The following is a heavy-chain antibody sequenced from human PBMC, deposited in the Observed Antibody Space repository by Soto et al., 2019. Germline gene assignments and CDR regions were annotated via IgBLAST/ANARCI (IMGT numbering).Heavy chain of an antibody. CDR1: GGTFSSYA. D-gene: IGHD1-26*01. CDR2: IIPIFGTA. V-gene: IGHV1-69*01. Sequence: QVQLVQSGAEVKKPGSSVKVSCKASGGTFSSYAISWVRQAPGQGLEWMGGIIPIFGTANYAQKFQGRVTITADESRSTAYMGLSSLRSEDTAVYYCASSVSERHYYGMDVWGRGTTVTVSS. J-gene: IGHJ6*02. CDR3: ASSVSERHYYGMDV.